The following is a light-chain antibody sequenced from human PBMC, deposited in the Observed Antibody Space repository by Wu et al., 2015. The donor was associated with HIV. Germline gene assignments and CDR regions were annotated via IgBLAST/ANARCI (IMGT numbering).Light chain of an antibody. J-gene: IGKJ1*01. CDR1: QSVSSN. CDR3: QQYNNWLRT. Sequence: EIVMTQSPATLSVSPGERATLSCRASQSVSSNLAWYQQKPGQAPRLLIYGASTRATGIPARFSGSGSGTESTLTISSMQSEDFAVYYCQQYNNWLRTFGRRDQGGN. CDR2: GAS. V-gene: IGKV3-15*01.